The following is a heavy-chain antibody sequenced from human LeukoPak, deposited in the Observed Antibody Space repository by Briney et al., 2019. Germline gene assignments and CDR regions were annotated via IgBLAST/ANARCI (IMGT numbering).Heavy chain of an antibody. Sequence: SETLSLTCAVYGGSFSGYYWSWIRQPPGKGLEWIGYIYYTGSTNYNPSLKSRVTISVDTSKNQFSLKLSSVTAADTAVYYCARGQRGNYYLWGQGTLVTVSS. V-gene: IGHV4-59*01. CDR2: IYYTGST. J-gene: IGHJ5*02. CDR1: GGSFSGYY. D-gene: IGHD3-22*01. CDR3: ARGQRGNYYL.